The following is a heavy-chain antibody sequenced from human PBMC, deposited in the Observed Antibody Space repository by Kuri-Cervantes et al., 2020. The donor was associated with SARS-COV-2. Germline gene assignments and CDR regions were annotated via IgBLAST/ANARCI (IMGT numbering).Heavy chain of an antibody. J-gene: IGHJ6*02. Sequence: GGSLRLSCAASGFNFSTYGMSWVRQAPGKGLEWVAVIWYDGSNKYYADSVKGRFTISRDNSKNTLYLQMNSLRAEDTAVYYCAREPRIDYDFWSGYYIPWGQGTTVTVSS. V-gene: IGHV3-33*08. CDR3: AREPRIDYDFWSGYYIP. CDR2: IWYDGSNK. CDR1: GFNFSTYG. D-gene: IGHD3-3*01.